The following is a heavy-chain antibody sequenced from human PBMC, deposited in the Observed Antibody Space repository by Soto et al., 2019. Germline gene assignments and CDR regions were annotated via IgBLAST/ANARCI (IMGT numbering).Heavy chain of an antibody. J-gene: IGHJ4*02. CDR1: GGSISSYY. V-gene: IGHV4-59*01. CDR2: IYYSGST. Sequence: ASETLSLTCTVSGGSISSYYWRWIRQPPGQGLEWIGYIYYSGSTNYNPSLKSRVTISVDTSKSQFSLKLSSVTAADTAVYYCAISAITMVRGVTNLRNCWGQGTLVTVSS. D-gene: IGHD3-10*01. CDR3: AISAITMVRGVTNLRNC.